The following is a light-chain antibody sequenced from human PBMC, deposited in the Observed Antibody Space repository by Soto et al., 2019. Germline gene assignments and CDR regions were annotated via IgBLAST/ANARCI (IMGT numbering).Light chain of an antibody. Sequence: SVLALPPSWSGSPGQTVTISCSGSSSNLGRHSVNWYQQLPGTAPKLIIYKNNQRPSGVPDRFSDSKSGTSASLAISGLQSGDELDYYCDAWDDSLNGPVFGGGTK. CDR3: DAWDDSLNGPV. CDR1: SSNLGRHS. CDR2: KNN. V-gene: IGLV1-44*01. J-gene: IGLJ3*02.